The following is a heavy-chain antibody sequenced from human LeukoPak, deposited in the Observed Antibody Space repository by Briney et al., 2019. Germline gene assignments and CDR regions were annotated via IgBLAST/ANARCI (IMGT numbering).Heavy chain of an antibody. D-gene: IGHD3-10*01. CDR1: GISLSNYA. J-gene: IGHJ4*02. CDR2: ISERGGSA. CDR3: AKRGVVIRGLLVIGYHQEAYHYDF. V-gene: IGHV3-23*01. Sequence: GGSLRLSCVVSGISLSNYAMTWVRQAPGKGLEWVSYISERGGSATYADSVKGRFSISRDTSLNTLYLQMNNLRAEDTAVYFCAKRGVVIRGLLVIGYHQEAYHYDFWGQGVLVTVSS.